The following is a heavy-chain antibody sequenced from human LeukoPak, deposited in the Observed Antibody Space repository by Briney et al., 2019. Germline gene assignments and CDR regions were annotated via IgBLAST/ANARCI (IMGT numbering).Heavy chain of an antibody. Sequence: GGSLRLSCAASGFSFNNYWMHWVRQAPGKGLEWVSRIDNDGSTRYADSVKGRLTISRDNAKNTLYLQMNSLRADDTAVYYCARGHSSSSLAYWGQGTMVTVSS. V-gene: IGHV3-74*01. CDR3: ARGHSSSSLAY. CDR1: GFSFNNYW. CDR2: IDNDGST. J-gene: IGHJ4*02. D-gene: IGHD6-6*01.